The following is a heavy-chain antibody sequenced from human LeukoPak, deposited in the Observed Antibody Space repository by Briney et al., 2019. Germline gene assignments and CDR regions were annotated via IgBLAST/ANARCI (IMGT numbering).Heavy chain of an antibody. J-gene: IGHJ4*02. CDR3: ARDRSGSYFGNFDY. V-gene: IGHV3-53*01. CDR1: GFTVSNNH. D-gene: IGHD1-26*01. Sequence: GGSLRLSCAASGFTVSNNHLSWVRQAPGKGLEWVSVIYSGGSTDYADSVKGRFTISRDNSKNTLYLQMNSLRAEDTAVYYCARDRSGSYFGNFDYWGQGTLVTVSS. CDR2: IYSGGST.